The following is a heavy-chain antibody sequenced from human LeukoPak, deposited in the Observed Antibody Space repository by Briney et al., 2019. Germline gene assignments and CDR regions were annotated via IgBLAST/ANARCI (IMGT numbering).Heavy chain of an antibody. CDR2: INHSGST. CDR3: AREAKYYYGSGSYYNNMDV. Sequence: PSETLSLTCAVYGGSFSGYYWSWIRQPPGEGLEWIGEINHSGSTNYNPSLKSRVTISVDTSKNQFSLKLSSVTAADTAVYYCAREAKYYYGSGSYYNNMDVWGQGTTVTVSS. V-gene: IGHV4-34*01. J-gene: IGHJ6*02. CDR1: GGSFSGYY. D-gene: IGHD3-10*01.